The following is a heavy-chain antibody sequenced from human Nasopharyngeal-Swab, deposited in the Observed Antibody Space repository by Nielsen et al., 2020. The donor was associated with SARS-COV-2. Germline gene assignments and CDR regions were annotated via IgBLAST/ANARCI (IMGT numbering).Heavy chain of an antibody. V-gene: IGHV4-39*01. J-gene: IGHJ4*02. Sequence: SETLSLTCTVSDGSISSSSYYWGWIRQPPGKGLEWIGRIYYSGSTYYNPSLKSRVTISVDTSKNQFSLKLSSVTAADTAVYYCAKQYYYDSSGYDPRSYYFDYWGQGTLVTVSS. D-gene: IGHD3-22*01. CDR3: AKQYYYDSSGYDPRSYYFDY. CDR1: DGSISSSSYY. CDR2: IYYSGST.